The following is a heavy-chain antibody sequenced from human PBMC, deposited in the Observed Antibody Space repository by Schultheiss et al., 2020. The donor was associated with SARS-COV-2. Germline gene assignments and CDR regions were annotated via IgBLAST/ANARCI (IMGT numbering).Heavy chain of an antibody. D-gene: IGHD3-10*01. V-gene: IGHV1-18*01. CDR2: ISAYYGNT. J-gene: IGHJ6*02. Sequence: ASVKVSCKASGYTFTSYGISWVRQAPGQGLEWMGWISAYYGNTNYAQKLQGRVTMTTDTSTSTAYMELRSLRSDDTAVYYCARDVRNYYGSGSFYYYYGMDVWGQVTTVTVSS. CDR1: GYTFTSYG. CDR3: ARDVRNYYGSGSFYYYYGMDV.